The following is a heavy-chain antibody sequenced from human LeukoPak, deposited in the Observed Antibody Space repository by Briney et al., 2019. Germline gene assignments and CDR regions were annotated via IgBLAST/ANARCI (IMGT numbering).Heavy chain of an antibody. V-gene: IGHV1-2*06. CDR3: ARDLSGSYQAFDY. CDR1: GYTFTDYY. CDR2: INPNSGGT. J-gene: IGHJ4*02. D-gene: IGHD1-26*01. Sequence: ASVKVSCKASGYTFTDYYMHWVRQAPGQGLEWMGRINPNSGGTNYAQKFQGRVTMTRDTSISTAYMELSRLRSDDTAVYYCARDLSGSYQAFDYWGQGTLVTVSS.